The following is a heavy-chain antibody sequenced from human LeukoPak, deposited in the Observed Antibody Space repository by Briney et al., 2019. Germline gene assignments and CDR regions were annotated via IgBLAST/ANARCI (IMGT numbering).Heavy chain of an antibody. D-gene: IGHD3-10*01. CDR2: IDWDDNK. CDR3: ARIRSDYGSGSYPDY. J-gene: IGHJ4*02. V-gene: IGHV2-70*11. CDR1: GFSLSTSGMC. Sequence: SGPTLLNPTQTLTLTCTFSGFSLSTSGMCVSWIRQPPGKALEWLARIDWDDNKYYSTSLKTRLTISKDTSKNQVVLTMTNMDPVDTATYYCARIRSDYGSGSYPDYWGQGTLVTVSS.